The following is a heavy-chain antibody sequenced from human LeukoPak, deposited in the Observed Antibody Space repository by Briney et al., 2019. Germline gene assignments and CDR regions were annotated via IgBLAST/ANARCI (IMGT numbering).Heavy chain of an antibody. Sequence: GGSLRLSCAASGFTFTTYWMHWVRQAPGKGLVWVSHINSDGSITSYADSVKGRFTISRDNAKNSLYLQINSLRAEDTAVYYCARSSYSSSSSVWGQGTMVTVSS. CDR2: INSDGSIT. J-gene: IGHJ3*01. D-gene: IGHD6-6*01. CDR3: ARSSYSSSSSV. V-gene: IGHV3-74*01. CDR1: GFTFTTYW.